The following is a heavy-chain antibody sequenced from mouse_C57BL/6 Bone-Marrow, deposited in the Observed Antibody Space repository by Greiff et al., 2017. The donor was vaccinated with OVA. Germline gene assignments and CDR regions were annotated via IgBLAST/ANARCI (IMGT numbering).Heavy chain of an antibody. CDR1: GFSLTSYA. CDR2: IWTGGGT. J-gene: IGHJ3*01. CDR3: ARTGYPRGWFAY. Sequence: QVQLQQSGPGLVAPSQSLSITCTVSGFSLTSYAISWVRQPPGKGLEWLGVIWTGGGTNYNSDLKSRLSISKDNSKSQIFLKMNSLQTDDTARYYSARTGYPRGWFAYWGRGTVVTVSA. D-gene: IGHD2-2*01. V-gene: IGHV2-9-1*01.